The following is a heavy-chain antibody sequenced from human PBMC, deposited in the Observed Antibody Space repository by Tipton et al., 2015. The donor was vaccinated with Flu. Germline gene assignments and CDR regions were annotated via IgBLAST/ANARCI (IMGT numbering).Heavy chain of an antibody. CDR2: IYFDGGA. J-gene: IGHJ3*01. CDR1: GDSIGDGGYY. V-gene: IGHV4-31*03. D-gene: IGHD4-17*01. Sequence: TLSLTCLVSGDSIGDGGYYWGWIRQRPGKGLEWIGHIYFDGGASYNPSLGCRAIISVDTSKNRFSLELAATAAADTAVYYCARDFHDYGVDAFDVWGQGTLVTVAS. CDR3: ARDFHDYGVDAFDV.